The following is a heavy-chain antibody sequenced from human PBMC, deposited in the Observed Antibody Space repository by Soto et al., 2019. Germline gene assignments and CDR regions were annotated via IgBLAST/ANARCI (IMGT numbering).Heavy chain of an antibody. CDR3: ARDHRLSLRFLEWLPEAHAFDI. V-gene: IGHV1-18*04. D-gene: IGHD3-3*01. CDR1: GYTFTSYG. Sequence: ASVKVSCKASGYTFTSYGISWVRQAPGQGLEWMGWISAYNGNTNYAQKLQGRVTMTTDTSTSTAYMELRSLRSDDTAVYYCARDHRLSLRFLEWLPEAHAFDIWGQGTMVTVSS. J-gene: IGHJ3*02. CDR2: ISAYNGNT.